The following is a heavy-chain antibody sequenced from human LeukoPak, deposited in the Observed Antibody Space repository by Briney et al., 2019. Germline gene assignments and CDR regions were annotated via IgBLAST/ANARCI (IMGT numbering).Heavy chain of an antibody. D-gene: IGHD2-21*01. J-gene: IGHJ3*02. Sequence: GGSLRLSCAASGFTFRTYWMTWVRQAPGKGLEWVANIKQDGSEKYYVDSVKGRFTISRDNANNSMSLQMNSLRGEDTAVYYCARVANGVNDIWGQGTMVTVSS. V-gene: IGHV3-7*05. CDR2: IKQDGSEK. CDR1: GFTFRTYW. CDR3: ARVANGVNDI.